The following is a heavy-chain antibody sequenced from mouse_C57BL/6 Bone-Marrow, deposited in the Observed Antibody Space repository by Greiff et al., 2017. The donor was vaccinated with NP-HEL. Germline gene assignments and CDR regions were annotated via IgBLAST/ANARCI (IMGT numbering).Heavy chain of an antibody. J-gene: IGHJ3*01. Sequence: VQLQQSGPELVKPGASVKISCKASGYAFSSSWMNWVKQRPGKGLEWIGRIYPGDGDTNYNGKFKGKATLTADKSSSTAYMQRSSLTSEDSAVYFCARRRFAYWGQGTLVTVSA. V-gene: IGHV1-82*01. CDR2: IYPGDGDT. CDR3: ARRRFAY. CDR1: GYAFSSSW.